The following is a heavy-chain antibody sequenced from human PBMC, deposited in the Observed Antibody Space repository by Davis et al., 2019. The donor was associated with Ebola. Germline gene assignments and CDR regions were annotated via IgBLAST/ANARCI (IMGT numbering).Heavy chain of an antibody. J-gene: IGHJ5*02. Sequence: GESLKISCAASGFTFSSYWMHWVRQAPGKGLVWVSRINSDGSSTSYADSVKGRFTISRDNAKNTLYLQMNSLRAEDTAVYYCARIRLHTLNNWFDPWGQGTLVTVSS. CDR2: INSDGSST. CDR3: ARIRLHTLNNWFDP. D-gene: IGHD4-11*01. V-gene: IGHV3-74*01. CDR1: GFTFSSYW.